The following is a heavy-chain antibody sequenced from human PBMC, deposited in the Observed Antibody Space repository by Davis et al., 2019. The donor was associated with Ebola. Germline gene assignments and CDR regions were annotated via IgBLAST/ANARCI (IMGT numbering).Heavy chain of an antibody. CDR2: IRSKANSYAT. V-gene: IGHV3-73*01. CDR3: TTTTVTIDY. J-gene: IGHJ4*02. D-gene: IGHD4-17*01. CDR1: GFTFSGSA. Sequence: GESLKISCAASGFTFSGSAMHWVRQASGKGLEWVGRIRSKANSYATAYAASVKGRFTISRDDSKNTAYLQMNSLKTEDTAVYYCTTTTVTIDYWGQGNLVTVSS.